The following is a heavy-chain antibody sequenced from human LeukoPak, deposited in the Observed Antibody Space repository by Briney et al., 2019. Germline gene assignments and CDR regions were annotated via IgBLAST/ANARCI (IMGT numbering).Heavy chain of an antibody. CDR3: ARAVPYYFGSGSTEEFDY. CDR1: GFTFKSYS. J-gene: IGHJ4*02. D-gene: IGHD3-10*01. Sequence: GGSLRLSCAASGFTFKSYSMNWVRQAPGKGLEWVSYISSGPIYYADSVKGRFTISRDTAKNSLYLQMNSLRAEDTAVYYCARAVPYYFGSGSTEEFDYWGQGTLVTVSS. CDR2: ISSGPI. V-gene: IGHV3-48*01.